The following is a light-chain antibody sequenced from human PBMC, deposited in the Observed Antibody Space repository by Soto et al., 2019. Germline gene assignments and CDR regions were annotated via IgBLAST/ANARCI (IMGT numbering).Light chain of an antibody. V-gene: IGKV1-39*01. CDR3: QQSYSSPLT. CDR2: GAS. CDR1: QHIRNY. Sequence: DIQMTQSPSSLSASIGDRVTITCRASQHIRNYLHWYQQKPGKAPNLLIYGASNLQRGVPSRFSGGGSGTDFTLTIDSLQPEDFANYYCQQSYSSPLTFGGGTKVDIK. J-gene: IGKJ4*01.